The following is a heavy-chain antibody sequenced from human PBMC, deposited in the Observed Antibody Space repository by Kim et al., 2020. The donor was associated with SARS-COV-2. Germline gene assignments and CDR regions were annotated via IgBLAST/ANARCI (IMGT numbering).Heavy chain of an antibody. Sequence: ASVKVSCKASGYTFTSYAMNWVRQAPGQGLEWMGWINTNTGNPTYAQGFTGRFVFSLDTSVSTAYLQISSLKAEDTAVYYCARDGEYCSSTSCYTDYYGSGSYSRYWGQGTLVTVSS. CDR1: GYTFTSYA. J-gene: IGHJ4*02. D-gene: IGHD2-2*02. CDR2: INTNTGNP. CDR3: ARDGEYCSSTSCYTDYYGSGSYSRY. V-gene: IGHV7-4-1*02.